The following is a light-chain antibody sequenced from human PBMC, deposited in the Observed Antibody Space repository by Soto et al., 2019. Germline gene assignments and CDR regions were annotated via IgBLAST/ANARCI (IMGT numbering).Light chain of an antibody. Sequence: EIVLTQPPGTLSLFPGERATLSCRASQSVSSSHLAWYQQKPGQAPRLLISGASSRATGIPDRFTGSGSGTDFALTISRLEPEDFAVYYGQQYGSSPRTVGQGTKVDIK. CDR2: GAS. CDR1: QSVSSSH. CDR3: QQYGSSPRT. V-gene: IGKV3-20*01. J-gene: IGKJ1*01.